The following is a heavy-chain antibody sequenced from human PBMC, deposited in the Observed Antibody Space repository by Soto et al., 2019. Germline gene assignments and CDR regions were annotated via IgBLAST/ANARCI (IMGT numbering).Heavy chain of an antibody. Sequence: QVQLQVSGPGLVKPSETLTLTCTISNGSIGTNYWSWLRQPPGKPLEWIGHIYYSGTTNYNPSLKSRVTLSVDMSKSQFSLKLSSATAADTAVYYCARHRWTSGYYLVFDSWGQGTLVTVYS. CDR1: NGSIGTNY. J-gene: IGHJ4*02. D-gene: IGHD3-3*01. CDR2: IYYSGTT. V-gene: IGHV4-59*08. CDR3: ARHRWTSGYYLVFDS.